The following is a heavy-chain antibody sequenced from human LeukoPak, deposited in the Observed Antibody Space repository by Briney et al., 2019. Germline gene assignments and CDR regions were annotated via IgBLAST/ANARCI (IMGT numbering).Heavy chain of an antibody. CDR1: GFTVSNTY. CDR3: ARDSSHYLGSSDY. V-gene: IGHV3-23*01. CDR2: ISESGDVT. D-gene: IGHD6-6*01. Sequence: PGGSLRLSCAASGFTVSNTYMTWVRQAPGKGLEWVSVISESGDVTHYADSMKGRFTISRDNTKNTLNLQMNSLRDEDTAIYYCARDSSHYLGSSDYWGQGTLVTVSS. J-gene: IGHJ4*02.